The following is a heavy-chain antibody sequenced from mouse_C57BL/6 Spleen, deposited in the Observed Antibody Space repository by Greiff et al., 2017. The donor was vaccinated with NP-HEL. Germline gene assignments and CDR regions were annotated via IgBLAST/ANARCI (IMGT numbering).Heavy chain of an antibody. CDR1: GYTFTDYE. Sequence: VQLQQSGAELVRPGASVTLSCKASGYTFTDYEMHWVKQTPVHGLEWIGAIDPETGGTAYNQKFKGKAILTADKSSSTAYMELRSLTSEDSAVYYCTRRSTVVARGDAMDYWGQGTSVTVSS. V-gene: IGHV1-15*01. J-gene: IGHJ4*01. CDR2: IDPETGGT. D-gene: IGHD1-1*01. CDR3: TRRSTVVARGDAMDY.